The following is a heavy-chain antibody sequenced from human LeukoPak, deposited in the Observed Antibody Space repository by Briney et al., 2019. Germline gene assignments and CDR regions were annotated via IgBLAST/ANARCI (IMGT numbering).Heavy chain of an antibody. Sequence: GGSLRLSCAASGFTFSTYWMHWVRQAPGKGLVWVSRINSDGSSTSYADSVKGRFTISRDNAKNTLYLQMNNLRAEDTAVYYCARETLINVDAFDIWGQGTMVTVSS. CDR2: INSDGSST. CDR3: ARETLINVDAFDI. V-gene: IGHV3-74*01. D-gene: IGHD3-16*01. J-gene: IGHJ3*02. CDR1: GFTFSTYW.